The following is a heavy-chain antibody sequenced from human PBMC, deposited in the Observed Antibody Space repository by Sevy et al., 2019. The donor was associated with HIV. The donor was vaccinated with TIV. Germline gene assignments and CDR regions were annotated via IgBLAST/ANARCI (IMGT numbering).Heavy chain of an antibody. Sequence: SETLSLTCAVSGYSISSGYYWGWIRQPPGKGLEWIGSIYHSGSTYYNPSLRNRVTISVDTSKNQFSLKLSSVTAADTAVYYCARRGLPQVPLTLGFDYWGQGTLVTVSS. CDR3: ARRGLPQVPLTLGFDY. V-gene: IGHV4-38-2*01. D-gene: IGHD2-2*01. J-gene: IGHJ4*02. CDR2: IYHSGST. CDR1: GYSISSGYY.